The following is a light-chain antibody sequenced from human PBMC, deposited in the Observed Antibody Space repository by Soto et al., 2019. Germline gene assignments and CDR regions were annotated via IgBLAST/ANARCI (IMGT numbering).Light chain of an antibody. CDR2: DAS. Sequence: AIQLTQSPSSLSASVEDRVTITCRASQGISSALAWYQQKAGKAPKLLIYDASSLESGVPSRFSGSGSGTDFTLTIISLQPEDFGTYYCKQFNNYPLTFGPGTKVDIK. CDR3: KQFNNYPLT. CDR1: QGISSA. J-gene: IGKJ3*01. V-gene: IGKV1D-13*01.